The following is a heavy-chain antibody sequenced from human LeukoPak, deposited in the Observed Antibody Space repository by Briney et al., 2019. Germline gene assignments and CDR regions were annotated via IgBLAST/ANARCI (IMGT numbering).Heavy chain of an antibody. D-gene: IGHD3-22*01. V-gene: IGHV3-66*01. CDR2: IYIGGTT. J-gene: IGHJ4*02. CDR1: GFTVSSNY. Sequence: GGSLRLSCAASGFTVSSNYMSWVRQAPGKGLEWVSVIYIGGTTYYADSVKGRFTISRDNSKNTLYLQMNGMRAEDPDMYYCAKDDSSGYYGYYFDSWGQGNLVTVSS. CDR3: AKDDSSGYYGYYFDS.